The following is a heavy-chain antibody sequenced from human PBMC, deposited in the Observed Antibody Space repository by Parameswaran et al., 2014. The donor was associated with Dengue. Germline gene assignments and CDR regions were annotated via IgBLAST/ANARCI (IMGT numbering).Heavy chain of an antibody. CDR2: INPNSGGT. D-gene: IGHD2-15*01. Sequence: ASSEGLLQGSGYTFTGYYMHWVRQAPGQGLEWMGWINPNSGGTNYAQKFQGRVTMTRDTSISTAYMELSRLRSDDTAVYYCARVAAAPRRFDPWGQGTLVTVSS. V-gene: IGHV1-2*02. CDR1: GYTFTGYY. CDR3: ARVAAAPRRFDP. J-gene: IGHJ5*02.